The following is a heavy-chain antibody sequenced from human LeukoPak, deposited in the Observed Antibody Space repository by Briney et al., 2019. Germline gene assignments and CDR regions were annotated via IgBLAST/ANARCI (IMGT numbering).Heavy chain of an antibody. CDR1: GGSFSGYY. CDR3: ARGESSYCSGGCYFAS. V-gene: IGHV3-11*04. Sequence: PSETLSLTCAVYGGSFSGYYWSWIRQPPGKALEWVSYVSSGSSTIYYADSVKGRFTVSRDNGKRSLYLHMNSLRAEDTAMYYCARGESSYCSGGCYFASWGQGTLVTISS. J-gene: IGHJ5*01. CDR2: VSSGSSTI. D-gene: IGHD2-21*02.